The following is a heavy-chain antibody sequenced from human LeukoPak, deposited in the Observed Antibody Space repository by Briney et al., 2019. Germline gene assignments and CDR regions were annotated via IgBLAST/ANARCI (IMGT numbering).Heavy chain of an antibody. CDR2: IFYSGTT. CDR1: GGSISSGGYY. J-gene: IGHJ4*02. V-gene: IGHV4-31*03. CDR3: ARYGAPFDS. D-gene: IGHD4-17*01. Sequence: SETLSLTCTVSGGSISSGGYYWSWIRQHPGKGLEFIGYIFYSGTTYYNPSLRSRVSISLDTSLNQFSLKVISVTAADTAVYYCARYGAPFDSWGQGTLVTVSS.